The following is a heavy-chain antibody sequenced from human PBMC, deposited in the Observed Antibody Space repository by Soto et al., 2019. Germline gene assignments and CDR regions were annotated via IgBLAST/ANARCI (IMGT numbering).Heavy chain of an antibody. J-gene: IGHJ6*03. CDR2: ISSSSSYI. Sequence: PGGSLRLSCAASGVTFSSYSMNWVRQAPGKGLEWVSSISSSSSYIYYADSVKGRFTISRDNAKNSLYLQMNSLRAEDTAVYYCARGVVVVDDYYYYMDVWGKGTTVTVSS. CDR1: GVTFSSYS. CDR3: ARGVVVVDDYYYYMDV. D-gene: IGHD2-15*01. V-gene: IGHV3-21*01.